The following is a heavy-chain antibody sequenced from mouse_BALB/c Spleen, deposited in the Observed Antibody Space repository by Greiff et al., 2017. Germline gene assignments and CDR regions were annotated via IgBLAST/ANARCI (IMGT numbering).Heavy chain of an antibody. CDR1: GFTFSSYA. J-gene: IGHJ4*01. V-gene: IGHV5-9-3*01. CDR3: ARHPSEVLAMDY. CDR2: ISSGGSYT. Sequence: EVKLMESGGGLVKPGGSLKLSCAASGFTFSSYAMSWVRQTPEKRLEWVATISSGGSYTYYPDSVKGRFTISRDNAKNTLYLQMSSLRSEDTAMYYCARHPSEVLAMDYWGQGTSVTVSS.